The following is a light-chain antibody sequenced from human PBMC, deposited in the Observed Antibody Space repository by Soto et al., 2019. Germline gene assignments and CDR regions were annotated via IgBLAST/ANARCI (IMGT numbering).Light chain of an antibody. CDR2: GNN. Sequence: QSVLTQPPSVSGAPGQRITISCTGSSSNIGAGFDVHWYQQPPETAPKLLIYGNNNRPSGVPDRFSGSKSGTSASLAITGLQAEDEADYYCQSYDSRLSGPIFGGGTKLTVL. CDR3: QSYDSRLSGPI. CDR1: SSNIGAGFD. V-gene: IGLV1-40*01. J-gene: IGLJ2*01.